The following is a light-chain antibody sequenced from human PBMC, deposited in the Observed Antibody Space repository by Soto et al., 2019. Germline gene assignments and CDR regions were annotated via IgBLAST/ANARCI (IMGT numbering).Light chain of an antibody. CDR2: GAS. V-gene: IGKV3-20*01. CDR3: QQYGSSPPGT. Sequence: DIVLTQSPGTLSLSPGERATLSCRASQSLSSSYLAWYQQKPGQAPRLLIHGASSRATGISDRFSGSGSGTDFTLTISRLEPEDFAVYYCQQYGSSPPGTFGQGTKVDFK. J-gene: IGKJ1*01. CDR1: QSLSSSY.